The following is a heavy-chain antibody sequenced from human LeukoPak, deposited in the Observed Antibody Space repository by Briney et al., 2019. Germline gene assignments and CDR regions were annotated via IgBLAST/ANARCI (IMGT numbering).Heavy chain of an antibody. CDR2: IKQGGSEK. J-gene: IGHJ4*02. V-gene: IGHV3-7*05. Sequence: GGSLRLSCAASGCTFSNYWMSWVRQAPGKGLEWVANIKQGGSEKYYVDSVKGRFTISRDNAKNSLYLQPKSWRDEDTAVYYCARDEFVSGAFAYWGQGTLVTVSS. CDR1: GCTFSNYW. D-gene: IGHD7-27*01. CDR3: ARDEFVSGAFAY.